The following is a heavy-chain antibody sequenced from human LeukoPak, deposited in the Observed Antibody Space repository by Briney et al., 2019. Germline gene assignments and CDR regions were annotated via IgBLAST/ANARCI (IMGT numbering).Heavy chain of an antibody. CDR2: INHSGST. V-gene: IGHV4-34*01. D-gene: IGHD3-22*01. J-gene: IGHJ4*02. Sequence: SETLSLTCAVYGGSFSGYYWSWLRQPPGKGLEWIGEINHSGSTNYNPSLKSRVTISVDTSKNQFSLKLSSVTAADTAVYYCARVGRSGYYSDYWGQGTLVTVSS. CDR3: ARVGRSGYYSDY. CDR1: GGSFSGYY.